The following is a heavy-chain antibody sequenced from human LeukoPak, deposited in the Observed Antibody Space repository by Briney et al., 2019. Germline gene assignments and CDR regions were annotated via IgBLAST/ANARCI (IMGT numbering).Heavy chain of an antibody. CDR2: ISSSSSTI. CDR1: GFTFSSYS. D-gene: IGHD3-22*01. V-gene: IGHV3-48*01. Sequence: PGGSLRLSCAASGFTFSSYSMNWVRQAPGKGLEWVSYISSSSSTIYYADSVKGRFTISRDNAKNSLYLQMNSLRAEDTAVYYCAREDSGSSSGQGVDYWGQGTLVTVSS. J-gene: IGHJ4*02. CDR3: AREDSGSSSGQGVDY.